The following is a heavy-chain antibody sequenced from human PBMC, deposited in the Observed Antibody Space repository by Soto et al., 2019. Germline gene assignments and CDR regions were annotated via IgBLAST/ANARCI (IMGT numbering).Heavy chain of an antibody. J-gene: IGHJ5*02. V-gene: IGHV4-59*12. CDR2: IYYSGST. CDR3: ARGRISAAGFFDP. D-gene: IGHD6-13*01. Sequence: PSETLSLTCTVSGGSISSYYWSWIRQPPGKGLEWIGYIYYSGSTNYNPSLKSRVTISADTSKSQFSLKLTSVTAADTAVYFCARGRISAAGFFDPWGQGTLVTVSS. CDR1: GGSISSYY.